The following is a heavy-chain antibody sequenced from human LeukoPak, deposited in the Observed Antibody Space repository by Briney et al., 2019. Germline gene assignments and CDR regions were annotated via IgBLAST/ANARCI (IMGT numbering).Heavy chain of an antibody. CDR1: GGSISSYY. CDR2: VSSSGTT. Sequence: PSETLSLTCTVSGGSISSYYWTWIRQPAGKGLEWIGRVSSSGTTNYNPYNPSLKSRVTISVDTSKNQFSLELSSVTAADTAVYYCARGDYYYYMDVWGTGTTVTVSS. J-gene: IGHJ6*03. CDR3: ARGDYYYYMDV. V-gene: IGHV4-4*07.